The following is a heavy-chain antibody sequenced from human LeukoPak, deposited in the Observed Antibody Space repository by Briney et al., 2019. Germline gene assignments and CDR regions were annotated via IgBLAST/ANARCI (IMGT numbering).Heavy chain of an antibody. CDR2: IYTDGIT. V-gene: IGHV4-61*02. CDR3: ARFAFSSLRLDY. Sequence: PSETLSLTCNVSGASISANNYYWTWLRQPAGKGLEWIGRIYTDGITNYSPSLKSRVTIFLDKPKNQFSLKLTSMTAADSAVYYCARFAFSSLRLDYWGQGAQVIVSS. J-gene: IGHJ4*02. D-gene: IGHD3-16*01. CDR1: GASISANNYY.